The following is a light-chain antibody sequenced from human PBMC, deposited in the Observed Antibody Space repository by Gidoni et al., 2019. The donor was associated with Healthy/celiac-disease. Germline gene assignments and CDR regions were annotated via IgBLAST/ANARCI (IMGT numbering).Light chain of an antibody. V-gene: IGKV1-27*01. J-gene: IGKJ1*01. CDR1: QGISNY. CDR3: RKYNSAPRT. Sequence: IQMTQSPSSLSASVGDRVTSTCRASQGISNYLAWYQQKPGKVPKSLIYAASTLQSGVPSRFSGSGSGTDFTLTISSLQPEDVSAYYCRKYNSAPRTFGQGTKVEIK. CDR2: AAS.